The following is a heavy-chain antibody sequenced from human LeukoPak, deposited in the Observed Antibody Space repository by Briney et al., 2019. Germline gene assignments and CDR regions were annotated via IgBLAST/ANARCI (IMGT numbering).Heavy chain of an antibody. D-gene: IGHD3-10*01. Sequence: VGSLRLSCAASGFTFSSYSMHWVPQAPRKGLLCISRINSDRSTTSYADSVKGRFTISRNNAKNRLYLQMNSLRAEDRAVYNGASGNYYGQDYWGQGTLVTVSS. V-gene: IGHV3-74*01. CDR3: ASGNYYGQDY. CDR1: GFTFSSYS. J-gene: IGHJ4*02. CDR2: INSDRSTT.